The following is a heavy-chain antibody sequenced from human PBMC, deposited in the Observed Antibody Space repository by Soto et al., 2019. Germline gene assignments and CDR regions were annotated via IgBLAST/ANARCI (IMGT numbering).Heavy chain of an antibody. Sequence: QLQLQESGPGLVKPSETLSLTCTVSGGSISSSSYYWGWIRQPPGKGLEWIGSIYYSGSTYYNPSLKSRVTISIDTSKNQFSLKLSSVTAADTAVYYCQFTSTRIAAAGTNLPTVDYWGQGTLVTVSS. CDR3: QFTSTRIAAAGTNLPTVDY. CDR2: IYYSGST. CDR1: GGSISSSSYY. J-gene: IGHJ4*02. V-gene: IGHV4-39*01. D-gene: IGHD6-13*01.